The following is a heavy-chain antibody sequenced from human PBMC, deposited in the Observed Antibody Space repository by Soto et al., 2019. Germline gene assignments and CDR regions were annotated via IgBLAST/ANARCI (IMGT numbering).Heavy chain of an antibody. D-gene: IGHD6-13*01. CDR1: GYTFTGYY. Sequence: ASVKVSCKASGYTFTGYYMHWVRQAPGQGLEWMGWINPNSGGTNYAQKFQGWVTMTRDTSISTAYMELSRLRSDDTAVYYCARDSPYSSSSYAENYFDYWRQGILITVSS. V-gene: IGHV1-2*04. CDR2: INPNSGGT. J-gene: IGHJ4*02. CDR3: ARDSPYSSSSYAENYFDY.